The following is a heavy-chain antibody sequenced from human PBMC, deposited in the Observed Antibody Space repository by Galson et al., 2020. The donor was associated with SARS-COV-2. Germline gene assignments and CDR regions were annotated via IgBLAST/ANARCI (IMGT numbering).Heavy chain of an antibody. CDR2: IYYSGST. CDR1: GGSISSGGYY. D-gene: IGHD3-22*01. V-gene: IGHV4-31*03. J-gene: IGHJ4*02. Sequence: SETLSLTCTVSGGSISSGGYYWSWIRQHPGKGLEWIGYIYYSGSTYYNPSLKSRVTISVDTSKNQFSLKLSSVTAADTAVYYCARVDTMIVVADYWGQGTLVTVSS. CDR3: ARVDTMIVVADY.